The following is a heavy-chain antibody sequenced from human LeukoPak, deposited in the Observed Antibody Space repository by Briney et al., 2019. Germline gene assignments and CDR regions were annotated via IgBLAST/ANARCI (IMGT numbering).Heavy chain of an antibody. J-gene: IGHJ4*02. V-gene: IGHV3-23*01. CDR2: ISGSGGST. CDR3: AKGNNRYYFDY. D-gene: IGHD1-14*01. CDR1: GLTFSSYA. Sequence: GGSLRLSCAASGLTFSSYAMSWVRQAPGKGLEWVSGISGSGGSTYYAGSVKGRVTISRDNPKNTLYLQMNSLRAEDTAVYYCAKGNNRYYFDYWGQGTLVTVSS.